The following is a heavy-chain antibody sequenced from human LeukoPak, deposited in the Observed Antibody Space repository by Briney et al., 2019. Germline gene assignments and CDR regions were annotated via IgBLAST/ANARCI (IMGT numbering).Heavy chain of an antibody. D-gene: IGHD6-6*01. CDR1: GYTFTSYD. V-gene: IGHV1-8*03. Sequence: VASVKVSCKASGYTFTSYDINWVRQATGQGLEWMGWMNPNSGNTGYAQKFQGRVTITRNTSISTAYMELSSLRSEDTAVYYCARGGIAARASPFDYWGQGTLVTVSS. CDR2: MNPNSGNT. J-gene: IGHJ4*02. CDR3: ARGGIAARASPFDY.